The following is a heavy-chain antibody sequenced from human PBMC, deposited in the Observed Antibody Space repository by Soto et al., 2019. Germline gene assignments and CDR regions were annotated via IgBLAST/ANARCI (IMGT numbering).Heavy chain of an antibody. J-gene: IGHJ5*01. V-gene: IGHV4-59*13. Sequence: PSDTLSLTCAVSGASLSGTYWSCIRQPPGKGLEWIGYGYHRGNTGSNPSLKSLVSISVDTSKNHVSLRHNSVTTADTAVYYCTVCSGLIQYQFDSWRHGTLDTV. CDR1: GASLSGTY. CDR2: GYHRGNT. CDR3: TVCSGLIQYQFDS. D-gene: IGHD3-3*01.